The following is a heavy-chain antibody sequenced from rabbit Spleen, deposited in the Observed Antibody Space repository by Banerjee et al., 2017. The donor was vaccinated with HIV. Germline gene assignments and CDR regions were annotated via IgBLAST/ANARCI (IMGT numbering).Heavy chain of an antibody. D-gene: IGHD3-1*01. CDR3: ARDLATVVGWNFNL. Sequence: QEHLVESGGGLVRPEGSLRLSCTASGFDFSNKAVMCWVRQAPGKGLQWIACINTYTARPVYATWAKGRFTISRASSTTVTLQMTSLTAADTATYFCARDLATVVGWNFNLWGPGTLVTVS. CDR1: GFDFSNKAV. CDR2: INTYTARP. J-gene: IGHJ4*01. V-gene: IGHV1S45*01.